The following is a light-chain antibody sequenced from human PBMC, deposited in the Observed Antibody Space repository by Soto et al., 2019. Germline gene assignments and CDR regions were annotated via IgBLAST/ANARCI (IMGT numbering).Light chain of an antibody. CDR2: GAS. J-gene: IGKJ2*01. CDR1: QSVSSNY. Sequence: EIVLTQSPGTLSLSPGERATLSCRASQSVSSNYLAWYQQKSGQAPRLLIYGASNRAAGIPDRFSGSGSGTDFTLTISGLEHADFAVYYCQPYCSSPYTFCQGTTLEIK. V-gene: IGKV3-20*01. CDR3: QPYCSSPYT.